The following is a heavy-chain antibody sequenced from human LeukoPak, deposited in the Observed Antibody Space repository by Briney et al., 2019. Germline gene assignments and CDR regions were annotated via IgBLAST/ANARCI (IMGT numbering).Heavy chain of an antibody. D-gene: IGHD3-22*01. CDR3: ARVDRYYDSSGTLGY. J-gene: IGHJ4*02. V-gene: IGHV1-2*02. Sequence: ASLKVSCKASGYTFTGYYMHWVRQAPGQGLEWMGWINPNSGGTNYAQNFQGRVTMTRDTSISTAYMELSRLRSDDTAVYYCARVDRYYDSSGTLGYWGQGTLVTVSS. CDR1: GYTFTGYY. CDR2: INPNSGGT.